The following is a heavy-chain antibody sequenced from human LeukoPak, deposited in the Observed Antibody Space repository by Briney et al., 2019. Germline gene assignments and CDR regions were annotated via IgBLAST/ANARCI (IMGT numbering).Heavy chain of an antibody. CDR3: AKAPVTSCRGAYCYPFDY. V-gene: IGHV3-23*01. J-gene: IGHJ4*02. CDR2: ISSTDAGT. Sequence: GGTLRLSCAASGFTFSSYGMSWVRQAPGKGLEWVSAISSTDAGTYHADSVRGRFTISRDSSKNTLYLQMNSLRAEDAAVYYCAKAPVTSCRGAYCYPFDYWGQGTLVTVSS. D-gene: IGHD2-21*01. CDR1: GFTFSSYG.